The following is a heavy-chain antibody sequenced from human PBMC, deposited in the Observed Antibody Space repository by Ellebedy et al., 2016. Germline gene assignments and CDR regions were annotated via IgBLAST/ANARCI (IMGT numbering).Heavy chain of an antibody. CDR1: GFTFSSYA. J-gene: IGHJ4*02. CDR2: ISGSGGST. Sequence: GESLKISXAASGFTFSSYAMSWVRQAPGKGLEWVSAISGSGGSTYYADSVKGRFTISRDNSKNTLYLQMNSLRAEDTAVYYCARRGAQGTPAAGTAGEYFDYWGQGTLVTVSS. CDR3: ARRGAQGTPAAGTAGEYFDY. D-gene: IGHD6-13*01. V-gene: IGHV3-23*01.